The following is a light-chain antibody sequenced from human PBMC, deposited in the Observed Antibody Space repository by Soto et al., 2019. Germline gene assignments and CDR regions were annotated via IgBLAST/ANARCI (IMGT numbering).Light chain of an antibody. Sequence: QSVLTQPPSVSGAPGQRVTISCTGSSSNIGAGHDVHWYQQVPGTAPQLLIFGNNNRPSGVPDRFSGSKSGSSASLAITGLQAEDEADFYCQSYDISLSAYVFGTGTKVTVL. J-gene: IGLJ1*01. CDR3: QSYDISLSAYV. CDR1: SSNIGAGHD. V-gene: IGLV1-40*01. CDR2: GNN.